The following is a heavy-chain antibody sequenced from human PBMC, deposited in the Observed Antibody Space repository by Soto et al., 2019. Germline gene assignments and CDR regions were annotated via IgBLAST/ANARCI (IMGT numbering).Heavy chain of an antibody. CDR1: GFSLSTSGVG. J-gene: IGHJ4*02. D-gene: IGHD3-16*01. CDR3: AHRRRGSYFDS. V-gene: IGHV2-5*02. CDR2: IYWDDDK. Sequence: QITLKESGPTLVKPTQTLTLTCTFSGFSLSTSGVGVGWIRQPPGKALEWLALIYWDDDKRYSPSPKSRLTITKDTSTSQGVRTMTNMDPVDTATYYCAHRRRGSYFDSWGQGTLGTVSS.